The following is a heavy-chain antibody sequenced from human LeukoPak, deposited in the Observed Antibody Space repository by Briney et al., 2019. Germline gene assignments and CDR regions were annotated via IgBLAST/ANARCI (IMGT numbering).Heavy chain of an antibody. V-gene: IGHV3-33*01. Sequence: PGRSLRLSCAASGFTFSSYGMHWVRQGPGKGLEWVAVIWYDGSNKYYADSVKGRFTISRDNSKNTLYLQMNSLRAEDTAVYYCARGGNSANWFDPWGQGTLVTVSS. J-gene: IGHJ5*02. D-gene: IGHD4-23*01. CDR1: GFTFSSYG. CDR3: ARGGNSANWFDP. CDR2: IWYDGSNK.